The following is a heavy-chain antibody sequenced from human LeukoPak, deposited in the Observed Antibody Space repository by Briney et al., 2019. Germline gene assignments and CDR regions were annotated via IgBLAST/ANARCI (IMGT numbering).Heavy chain of an antibody. V-gene: IGHV4-30-4*08. Sequence: SQTLSLTCTVSGVSISSGDYYWSWIRQPPGKGLEWIGYIYYSGSTYYNPSLKSRVTISVDTSKNQFSLKLSSVTAADTAVYYCARVPRSYYYYYMDVWGKGTTVTVSS. J-gene: IGHJ6*03. CDR1: GVSISSGDYY. CDR3: ARVPRSYYYYYMDV. CDR2: IYYSGST.